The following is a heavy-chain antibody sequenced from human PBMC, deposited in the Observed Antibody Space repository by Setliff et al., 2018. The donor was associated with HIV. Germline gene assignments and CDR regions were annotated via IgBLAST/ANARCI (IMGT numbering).Heavy chain of an antibody. CDR3: ARALAVAATWFDP. V-gene: IGHV1-69*13. J-gene: IGHJ5*02. Sequence: SVKVSCKASGGTFSSYAINWVRQAPGQGLEWMGGIIPVYGTANYAQKFQGRVTITADDSTNTAYMELRSLRSEDTAVYFCARALAVAATWFDPWGQGTLVTVSS. D-gene: IGHD6-19*01. CDR1: GGTFSSYA. CDR2: IIPVYGTA.